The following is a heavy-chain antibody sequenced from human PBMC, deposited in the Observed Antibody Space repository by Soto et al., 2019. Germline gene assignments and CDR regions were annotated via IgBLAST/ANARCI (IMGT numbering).Heavy chain of an antibody. Sequence: GASVKVSCKASGYAFSNNFMHWVRQAPAQGLEWMGVINPTTGLTSNAQKFQGRITMTSDTSSSTAYMELSSLRSEDTAVYYCARWLRYLGNYGMDVWGQGTTVTVSS. CDR3: ARWLRYLGNYGMDV. CDR1: GYAFSNNF. V-gene: IGHV1-46*01. D-gene: IGHD5-12*01. CDR2: INPTTGLT. J-gene: IGHJ6*02.